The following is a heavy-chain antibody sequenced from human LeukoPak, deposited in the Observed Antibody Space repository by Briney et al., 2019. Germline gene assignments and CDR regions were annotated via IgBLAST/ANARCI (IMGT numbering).Heavy chain of an antibody. V-gene: IGHV4-59*12. Sequence: PSETLSLTCTVSGGSISSYYWSWIRQPPGKGLEWIGYIYYSGSTNYNPSLKGRVTISVDTSKNQFSLKLSSVTAADTAVYYCARDGRMGGPFDYWGQGTLVTVSS. CDR1: GGSISSYY. J-gene: IGHJ4*02. CDR3: ARDGRMGGPFDY. CDR2: IYYSGST. D-gene: IGHD3-16*01.